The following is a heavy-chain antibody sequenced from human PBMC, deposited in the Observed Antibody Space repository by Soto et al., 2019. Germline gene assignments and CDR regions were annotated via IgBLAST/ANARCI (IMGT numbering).Heavy chain of an antibody. J-gene: IGHJ6*02. V-gene: IGHV1-69*06. Sequence: QVQLVQSGAEVKKPGSSVKVSCKASGGTFSNYTVTWVRQAPGQGLEWVGGIIPIVDTTDYAQKFQDRVTFSADNSTSTVYTDLTSMRSEDTAGYFCALSSIFGVLLDSHYGFDAWGQGTKVTVSS. D-gene: IGHD3-3*01. CDR3: ALSSIFGVLLDSHYGFDA. CDR2: IIPIVDTT. CDR1: GGTFSNYT.